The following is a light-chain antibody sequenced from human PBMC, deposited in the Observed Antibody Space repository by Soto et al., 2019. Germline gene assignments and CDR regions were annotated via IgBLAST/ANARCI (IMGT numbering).Light chain of an antibody. CDR3: QKVT. CDR1: RSIGTY. J-gene: IGKJ4*01. CDR2: DAS. Sequence: EIVLTQSPATLSLSPGERATLSCRASRSIGTYLTWYQQKPGQAPRLPIYDASNRATGIPARFSGSGSGTDFTLTINSLEPEDSAVYYCQKVTFGGGTTVEIK. V-gene: IGKV3-11*01.